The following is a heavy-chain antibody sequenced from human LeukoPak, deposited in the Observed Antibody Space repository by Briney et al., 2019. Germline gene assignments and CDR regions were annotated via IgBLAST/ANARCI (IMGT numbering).Heavy chain of an antibody. CDR2: IYPGDSDT. Sequence: GESLKISCKGSGYSFTSYWIGWVRQMPGNGLEWMGIIYPGDSDTRYSPSFQGQVTISADKSITTAYLQWSSLKASDTAMYYCARRGYFGRGGYYCYMDAWGKGTTVTVSS. V-gene: IGHV5-51*01. D-gene: IGHD5-18*01. CDR3: ARRGYFGRGGYYCYMDA. J-gene: IGHJ6*03. CDR1: GYSFTSYW.